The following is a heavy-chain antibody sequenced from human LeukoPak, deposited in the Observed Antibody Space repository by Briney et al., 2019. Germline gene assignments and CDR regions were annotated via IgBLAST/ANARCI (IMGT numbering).Heavy chain of an antibody. CDR1: GYSISSGYY. CDR3: ARGYYGSGSSFDY. V-gene: IGHV4-38-2*02. CDR2: IYHSGST. Sequence: SETLSLTCTVSGYSISSGYYWGWIRQPPGKGLEWIGSIYHSGSTYYNPSLKSRVTISVDTSKNQFSLKLSSVTAADTAVYYCARGYYGSGSSFDYWGQGTLVTVSS. J-gene: IGHJ4*02. D-gene: IGHD3-10*01.